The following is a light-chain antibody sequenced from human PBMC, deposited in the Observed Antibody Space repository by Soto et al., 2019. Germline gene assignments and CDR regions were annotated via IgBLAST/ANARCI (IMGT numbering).Light chain of an antibody. Sequence: IQLTQSPSSLSASVEDRVTITCRASQGICSYLTWYQQKPGEAPKLLIYAASTLHSGVPSKFSGSGSGIDFTLTISSLQPEDFATYYCQQLNSYPLTFGGGTNV. CDR2: AAS. CDR3: QQLNSYPLT. CDR1: QGICSY. V-gene: IGKV1-9*01. J-gene: IGKJ4*01.